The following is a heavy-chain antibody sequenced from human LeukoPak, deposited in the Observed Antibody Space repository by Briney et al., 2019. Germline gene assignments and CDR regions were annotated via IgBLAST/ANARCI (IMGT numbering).Heavy chain of an antibody. V-gene: IGHV4-4*07. J-gene: IGHJ6*03. CDR2: IYTSGST. CDR1: GGSISSYY. CDR3: ARNYDFWSGYYKAYYYYKDV. D-gene: IGHD3-3*01. Sequence: SETLSLTCTVSGGSISSYYWSWIRQPAGKGLEWIGRIYTSGSTNYNPSLKSRVTMSVDTSKNQFSLKLSSVTAADTAVYYCARNYDFWSGYYKAYYYYKDVWGKGTTVTVSS.